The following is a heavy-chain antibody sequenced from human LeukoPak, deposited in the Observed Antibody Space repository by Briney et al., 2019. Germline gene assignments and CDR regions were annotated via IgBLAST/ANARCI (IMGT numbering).Heavy chain of an antibody. CDR2: IYAGNSDA. D-gene: IGHD5-24*01. CDR1: GYPFTISW. J-gene: IGHJ4*02. V-gene: IGHV5-51*01. CDR3: AIINHPDGRVY. Sequence: GESLKISCQGFGYPFTISWIGWARQLPGKGLEWTAIIYAGNSDAKYSPSFQGQVSISTDRSISTAYLHWSSLKASDTAIYYCAIINHPDGRVYWGQGTLVTVSS.